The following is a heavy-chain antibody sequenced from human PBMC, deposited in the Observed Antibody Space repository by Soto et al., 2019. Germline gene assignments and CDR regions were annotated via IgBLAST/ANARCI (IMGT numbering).Heavy chain of an antibody. Sequence: EVQLLESGGGFVQPGGSLRLSCAASGFTFTNYALSWVRQAPGKGLEWVSTIGGGSGSTSYADSVKGRFSISRENSKNTLYLQMSSLRAEDTALYYCATRMYSTSWYYFVSCGQGTRVTVSS. CDR2: IGGGSGST. CDR3: ATRMYSTSWYYFVS. V-gene: IGHV3-23*01. CDR1: GFTFTNYA. D-gene: IGHD6-13*01. J-gene: IGHJ4*02.